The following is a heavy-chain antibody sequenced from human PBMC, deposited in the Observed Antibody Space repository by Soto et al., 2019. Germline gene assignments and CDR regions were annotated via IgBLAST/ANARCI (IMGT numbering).Heavy chain of an antibody. CDR2: IDPGDSYT. V-gene: IGHV5-10-1*01. CDR1: GYSFTTYW. CDR3: ARRDSSGWSGVFDI. D-gene: IGHD6-19*01. J-gene: IGHJ3*02. Sequence: PGESLKISCKGSGYSFTTYWISWVRQMPGKGLEWMGNIDPGDSYTNYSPSFQGHVSISADESISTAYLQWSSLKASDTAMYYCARRDSSGWSGVFDIWGQGTMVTVSS.